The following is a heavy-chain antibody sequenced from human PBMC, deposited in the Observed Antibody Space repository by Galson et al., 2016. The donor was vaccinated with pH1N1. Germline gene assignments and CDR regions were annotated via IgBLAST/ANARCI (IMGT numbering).Heavy chain of an antibody. CDR3: ARAVTFGDDLESLQH. V-gene: IGHV4-39*07. CDR2: IYYSGST. J-gene: IGHJ1*01. D-gene: IGHD2/OR15-2a*01. CDR1: GGSISRSSYY. Sequence: SETLSLTCTVSGGSISRSSYYWDWIRQPPGKGLEWIGSIYYSGSTYYNPSLKSRVTTSVDTSKNQFSLKLSAVTAADTAGYYCARAVTFGDDLESLQHWGQGTLVTVSS.